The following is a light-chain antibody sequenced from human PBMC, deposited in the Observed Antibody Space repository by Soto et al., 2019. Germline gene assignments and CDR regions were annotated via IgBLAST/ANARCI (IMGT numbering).Light chain of an antibody. V-gene: IGKV1-12*02. J-gene: IGKJ4*01. CDR2: AIS. Sequence: DIQMTQSPSSVSASVGDRVTITCRASQPVSSWLAWYQQKPGEAPKLLIYAISSLQTGVPSRFSGSGSGTDFTLTISSLQPEDFASDYCQEANSFTFGGGTKVEIK. CDR1: QPVSSW. CDR3: QEANSFT.